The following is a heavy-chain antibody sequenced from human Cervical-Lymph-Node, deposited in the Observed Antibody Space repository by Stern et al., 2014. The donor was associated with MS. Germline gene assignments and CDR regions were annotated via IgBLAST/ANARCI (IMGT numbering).Heavy chain of an antibody. CDR2: VYYNGYT. D-gene: IGHD4/OR15-4a*01. J-gene: IGHJ3*01. V-gene: IGHV4-59*02. CDR3: ASLGAGQNPAFDF. Sequence: VQLEESGPGLIKPSETLSLTCTVSGASVSDYYWSWVRQSPGKGLDWIGYVYYNGYTDYNPSLRRRVTISVNASSNQFSLKLNSVTAADTALYFCASLGAGQNPAFDFWGQGTMVTVSS. CDR1: GASVSDYY.